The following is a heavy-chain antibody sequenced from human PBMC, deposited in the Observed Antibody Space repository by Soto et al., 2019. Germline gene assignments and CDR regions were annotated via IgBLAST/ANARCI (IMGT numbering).Heavy chain of an antibody. D-gene: IGHD3-22*01. J-gene: IGHJ6*02. CDR3: TRVRLPRGGYYYDYYYGMDV. CDR1: GYTFTSYG. Sequence: ASVKVSCKASGYTFTSYGISWVRQAPGQGLEWMGWISAYNGNTNYAQKLQGRVTMTTDTSTSTAYMELRSLRSDDTAVYFCTRVRLPRGGYYYDYYYGMDVWGQGTTVTVSS. V-gene: IGHV1-18*04. CDR2: ISAYNGNT.